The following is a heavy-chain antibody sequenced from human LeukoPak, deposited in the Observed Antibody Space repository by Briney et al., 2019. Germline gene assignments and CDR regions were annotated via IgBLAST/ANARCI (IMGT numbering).Heavy chain of an antibody. Sequence: GGSLRLSCAASGFTFSSYEMNWVRQAPGKGLEWVTAISYDGSNKYYADSVKGRFTISRDNSKNTLYLQMNSLRAEDTAVYYCAKRIQSAMATGYWGQGTLVTVSS. CDR3: AKRIQSAMATGY. CDR1: GFTFSSYE. D-gene: IGHD5-18*01. J-gene: IGHJ4*02. V-gene: IGHV3-30*18. CDR2: ISYDGSNK.